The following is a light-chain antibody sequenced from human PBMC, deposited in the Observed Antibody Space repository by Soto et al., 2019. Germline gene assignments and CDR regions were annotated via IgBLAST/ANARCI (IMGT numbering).Light chain of an antibody. V-gene: IGLV4-69*01. CDR3: QTWGTGIKGV. CDR2: LNNDGSH. Sequence: QPVLTQSPSASASLGASVKLTCTLSSGHSSYAIAWHQQQPEKGPRYLMKLNNDGSHSKGDGIPDRFSGSSSGAERYLTISSLQSEDEADYYCQTWGTGIKGVFGGGTKVTVL. J-gene: IGLJ2*01. CDR1: SGHSSYA.